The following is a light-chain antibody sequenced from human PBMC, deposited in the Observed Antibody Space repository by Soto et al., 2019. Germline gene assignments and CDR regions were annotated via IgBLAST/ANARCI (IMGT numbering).Light chain of an antibody. V-gene: IGKV3-11*01. CDR1: QSIRNY. CDR3: QQYGSSPRT. CDR2: DAS. J-gene: IGKJ1*01. Sequence: DIVLTQSPGSLSLSPGERATLSCRASQSIRNYLAWYQQKPGQAPRLLIYDASNMASGVPPRFSGSGSGTDFTLAISSLEPEDLAVYYCQQYGSSPRTFGQGTKVDIK.